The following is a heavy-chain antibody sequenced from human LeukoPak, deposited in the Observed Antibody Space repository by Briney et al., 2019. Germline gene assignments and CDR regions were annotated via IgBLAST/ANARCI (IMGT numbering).Heavy chain of an antibody. J-gene: IGHJ4*02. D-gene: IGHD3-9*01. CDR2: ISDSGGRI. Sequence: GGSLRLSCAASGFSFSRFAMSWVRQAPGKGLEWVSAISDSGGRINYADSVKGRFTISRDNSKNTLCLQMNSLRAEDTAVYYCAKFNEILTGYFDYWGQGTLVTVSS. CDR1: GFSFSRFA. CDR3: AKFNEILTGYFDY. V-gene: IGHV3-23*01.